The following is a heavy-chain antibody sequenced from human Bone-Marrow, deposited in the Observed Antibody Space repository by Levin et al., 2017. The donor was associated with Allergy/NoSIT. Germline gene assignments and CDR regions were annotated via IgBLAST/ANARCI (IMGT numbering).Heavy chain of an antibody. CDR1: GYTFTSYY. D-gene: IGHD6-19*01. CDR2: INPSGDNR. V-gene: IGHV1-46*01. Sequence: GESLKISCKASGYTFTSYYMHWVRQAPGQGLEWMGIINPSGDNRIYEQKFQGRVTMTRDTSTSTVYMELSSLRSEDTAVYFCASGGPGQWLIRYWGQGALVTVSS. J-gene: IGHJ4*02. CDR3: ASGGPGQWLIRY.